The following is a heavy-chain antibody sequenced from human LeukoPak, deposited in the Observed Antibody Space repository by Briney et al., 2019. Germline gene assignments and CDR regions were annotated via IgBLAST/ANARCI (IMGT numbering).Heavy chain of an antibody. CDR2: IYSGDSDT. CDR1: GYSFTSYW. CDR3: ARHGRGNYYDSSGYYGPVVY. D-gene: IGHD3-22*01. V-gene: IGHV5-51*01. Sequence: GESLKISCKGSGYSFTSYWIGWVRQMPGKGLEWMGIIYSGDSDTRYSPSFQGQVTISADKSISTAYLQWSSLKASDTAMYYCARHGRGNYYDSSGYYGPVVYWGQGTLVTVSS. J-gene: IGHJ4*02.